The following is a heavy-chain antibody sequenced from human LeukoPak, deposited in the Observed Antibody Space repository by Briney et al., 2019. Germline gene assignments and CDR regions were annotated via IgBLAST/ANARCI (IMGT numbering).Heavy chain of an antibody. V-gene: IGHV3-7*04. CDR3: ARDATRGGDFDY. Sequence: GGSLRLSCAASGFTFSSYWMAWVRQAPGKGLEWVGNIKEDGSDKFYVDSVKGRFTMSRDNAKKSPYLQMTSLRAEDTAVYYCARDATRGGDFDYWGQGTLVTVSS. CDR2: IKEDGSDK. J-gene: IGHJ4*02. CDR1: GFTFSSYW. D-gene: IGHD3-10*01.